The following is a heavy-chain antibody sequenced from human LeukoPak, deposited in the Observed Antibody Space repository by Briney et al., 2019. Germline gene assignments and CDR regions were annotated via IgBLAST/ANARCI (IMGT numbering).Heavy chain of an antibody. V-gene: IGHV4-59*08. CDR2: IHYSGST. Sequence: SETLSLTCTVSGGSISSYYWSWIRQPPGKGLEWIGYIHYSGSTNYNPSLKSRVTISVDTSKNQFSLKLSSVTAADTAVYYCARVFSGRSPWFDPWGQGTLVTVSS. CDR3: ARVFSGRSPWFDP. D-gene: IGHD1-26*01. CDR1: GGSISSYY. J-gene: IGHJ5*02.